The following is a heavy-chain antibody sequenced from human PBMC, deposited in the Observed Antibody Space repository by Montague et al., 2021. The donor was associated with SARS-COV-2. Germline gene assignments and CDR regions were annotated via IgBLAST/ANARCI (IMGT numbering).Heavy chain of an antibody. CDR2: IYSGGSST. Sequence: SLRLSCAASGFTFSNYAMSWVRQAPGKGLEWVSVIYSGGSSTYYXXSLKGRFTISRDNSRNTLYLQMNSLRAEDTAVYYCAKDPHYDFWSGYYFDYWGQGTLVTVSS. CDR1: GFTFSNYA. CDR3: AKDPHYDFWSGYYFDY. D-gene: IGHD3-3*01. J-gene: IGHJ4*02. V-gene: IGHV3-23*03.